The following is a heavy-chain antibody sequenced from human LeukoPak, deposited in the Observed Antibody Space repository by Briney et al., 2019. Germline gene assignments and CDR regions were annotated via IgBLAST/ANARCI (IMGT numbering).Heavy chain of an antibody. V-gene: IGHV3-9*01. CDR3: ARGGQVGDSSSSGLRGWFDP. CDR1: GFTFDDYA. D-gene: IGHD6-6*01. J-gene: IGHJ5*02. Sequence: PGRSLRLSCAASGFTFDDYAMQWVRQAPGAGREGAAGNSWNIVSMGYAEYVMGRFTSPRVNAKNSLYVHMDSQRSEDTAFDCCARGGQVGDSSSSGLRGWFDPWGQGTLVTVSS. CDR2: NSWNIVSM.